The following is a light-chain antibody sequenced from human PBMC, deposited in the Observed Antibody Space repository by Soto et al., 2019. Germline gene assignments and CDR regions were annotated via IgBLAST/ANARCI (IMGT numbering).Light chain of an antibody. J-gene: IGLJ2*01. Sequence: QSVLTQPASVSGSPGQSITISCTGSSSDVGGYNYVSWYQQYPGKAPKLMISDVSYRPSGVSTRFSGSKSGNTASLTISGLQAEDEGDYYYSSYTTSNTLVFGGGTKVTVL. V-gene: IGLV2-14*01. CDR2: DVS. CDR1: SSDVGGYNY. CDR3: SSYTTSNTLV.